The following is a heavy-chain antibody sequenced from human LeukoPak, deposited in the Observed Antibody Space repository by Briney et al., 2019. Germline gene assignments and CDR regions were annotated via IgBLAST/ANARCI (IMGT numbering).Heavy chain of an antibody. CDR3: ARDGALDY. D-gene: IGHD3-16*01. J-gene: IGHJ4*02. V-gene: IGHV1-2*02. CDR1: GYTFTGYY. Sequence: ASVKVSCEASGYTFTGYYIQWVRQAPGQGLEWMGWINPNSGGTNYAQRFQGRVTMTRDTSISTAYMELSRLRSDDTAIYYCARDGALDYWGQGTLVTVSS. CDR2: INPNSGGT.